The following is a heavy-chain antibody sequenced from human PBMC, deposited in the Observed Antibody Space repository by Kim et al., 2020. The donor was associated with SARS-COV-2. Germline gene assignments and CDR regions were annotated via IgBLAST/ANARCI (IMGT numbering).Heavy chain of an antibody. Sequence: STGYADSVKGRFTISRANAKNSLYLQMNSLRAEDTALYHCARRVHNWFDPWGQGTLVTASS. V-gene: IGHV3-20*01. CDR3: ARRVHNWFDP. CDR2: ST. J-gene: IGHJ5*02.